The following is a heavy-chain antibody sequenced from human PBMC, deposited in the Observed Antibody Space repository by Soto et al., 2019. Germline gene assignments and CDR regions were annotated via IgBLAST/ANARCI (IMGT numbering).Heavy chain of an antibody. J-gene: IGHJ3*02. CDR1: GGSVSSGSYY. CDR2: IYYSGST. D-gene: IGHD1-26*01. CDR3: ARGSGSSDDAFDI. Sequence: SETLSLTCTVSGGSVSSGSYYWSWIRQPPGKGLEWIGYIYYSGSTNYNPSLKSRVTISVDTSKNQFSLKLSSVTAADTAVYYCARGSGSSDDAFDIWGQGTMVTVSS. V-gene: IGHV4-61*01.